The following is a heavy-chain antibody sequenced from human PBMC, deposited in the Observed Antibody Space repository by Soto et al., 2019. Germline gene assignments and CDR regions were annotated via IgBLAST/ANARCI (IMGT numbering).Heavy chain of an antibody. V-gene: IGHV1-3*01. CDR2: INAGNGNT. CDR1: GYTFTSYA. CDR3: AREDQPWYYDFWSGYYRGGPFDY. D-gene: IGHD3-3*01. J-gene: IGHJ4*02. Sequence: ASVKVSCKAPGYTFTSYAMHWVRQAPGQRLEWMGWINAGNGNTKYSQKFQGRVTITRDTSASTAYMELSSLRSEDTAVYYCAREDQPWYYDFWSGYYRGGPFDYWGQGTLVTVSS.